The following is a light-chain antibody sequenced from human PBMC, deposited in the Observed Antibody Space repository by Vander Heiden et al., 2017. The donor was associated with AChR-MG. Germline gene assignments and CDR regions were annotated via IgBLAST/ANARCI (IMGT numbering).Light chain of an antibody. J-gene: IGKJ1*01. CDR1: QSITSW. V-gene: IGKV1-5*03. CDR2: KAS. Sequence: DIQMTQSPSTLSASVGDRVTITCRASQSITSWLAWYQQKPGKAPNLLIYKASSLESGVPSRFSGSGSGTEFTLTISSLQPDDFATYYCQQLLTWTFGQGTKVEIK. CDR3: QQLLTWT.